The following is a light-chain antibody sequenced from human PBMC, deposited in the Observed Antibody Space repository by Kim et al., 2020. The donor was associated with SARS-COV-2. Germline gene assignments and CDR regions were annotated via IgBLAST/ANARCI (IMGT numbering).Light chain of an antibody. Sequence: DIQMTQSPSAMSASVGDRVTITCRASQGINNYLAWFQQKPGKVPKRLISEASRLLSGVPSRFSGSGSGTEFTLTISSLQPEDFATYYCLQHNTYPYTFGQGTKLEIK. J-gene: IGKJ2*01. V-gene: IGKV1-17*03. CDR1: QGINNY. CDR2: EAS. CDR3: LQHNTYPYT.